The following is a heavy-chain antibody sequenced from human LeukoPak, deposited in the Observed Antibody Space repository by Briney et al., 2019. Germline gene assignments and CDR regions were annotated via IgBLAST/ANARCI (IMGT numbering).Heavy chain of an antibody. J-gene: IGHJ1*01. CDR1: GGSITSTLYY. CDR3: AGQPENTRGFY. D-gene: IGHD2-2*01. Sequence: SETLSLTCTVPGGSITSTLYYWGWFRQSSGKGLEWIGSIYYSGSTYYNPSLKSRVTISVDTSKNQFSLRLTSVTAADTAVYFCAGQPENTRGFYWGQGTLVTVSS. CDR2: IYYSGST. V-gene: IGHV4-39*01.